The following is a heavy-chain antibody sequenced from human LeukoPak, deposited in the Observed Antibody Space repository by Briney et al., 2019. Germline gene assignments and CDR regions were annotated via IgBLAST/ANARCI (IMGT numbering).Heavy chain of an antibody. Sequence: GGSLRLSCAASGFTFSDYYMSWIRQAPGKGLEWVSYISSSGSTIYYADSVKGRFTISRDNSKNTLYLQMGSLRAEDMAVYYCARSAVAGFVGWFDPWGQGTLVTVSS. V-gene: IGHV3-11*04. CDR1: GFTFSDYY. J-gene: IGHJ5*02. CDR2: ISSSGSTI. D-gene: IGHD2-15*01. CDR3: ARSAVAGFVGWFDP.